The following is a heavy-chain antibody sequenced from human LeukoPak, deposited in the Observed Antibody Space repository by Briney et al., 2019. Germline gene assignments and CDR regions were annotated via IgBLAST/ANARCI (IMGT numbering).Heavy chain of an antibody. CDR1: GGSISSYY. Sequence: SETLSLTCTVSGGSISSYYWSWIRQPPGKGLEWIGYIYYSGSTNYNPPLKSRVTISVDTSKNQFSLKLSSVTAADTAVYYCASGYCSSTSCLFDPWGQGTLVTVSS. D-gene: IGHD2-2*03. CDR2: IYYSGST. J-gene: IGHJ5*02. CDR3: ASGYCSSTSCLFDP. V-gene: IGHV4-59*01.